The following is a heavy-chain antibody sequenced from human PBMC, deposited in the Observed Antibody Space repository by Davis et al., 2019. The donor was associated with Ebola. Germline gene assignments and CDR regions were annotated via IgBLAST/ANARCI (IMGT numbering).Heavy chain of an antibody. CDR3: AKDWRDGTMGY. CDR2: ISYDGSNK. J-gene: IGHJ4*02. Sequence: GESLKISCAASGFTFSSYGMHWVRQAPGKGLEWVAVISYDGSNKYYADSVKGRFTISRDNSKNTLYLQMNSLRAEDTAVYYCAKDWRDGTMGYWGQGTLVTVSS. CDR1: GFTFSSYG. V-gene: IGHV3-30*18. D-gene: IGHD5-24*01.